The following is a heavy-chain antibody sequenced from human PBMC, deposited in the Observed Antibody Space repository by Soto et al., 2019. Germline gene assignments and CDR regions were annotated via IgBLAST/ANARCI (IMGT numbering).Heavy chain of an antibody. CDR1: GYTFPSYA. CDR2: INAGNGNT. D-gene: IGHD2-15*01. Sequence: ASVKISCKASGYTFPSYAMHGVRQAPGQRLEWMGWINAGNGNTKYSQKFQGRVTITRDTSASTAYMELSSLRSEDTAVYYCARDIVVVVAAKSVAFDIWGQGTMVTVSS. V-gene: IGHV1-3*01. CDR3: ARDIVVVVAAKSVAFDI. J-gene: IGHJ3*02.